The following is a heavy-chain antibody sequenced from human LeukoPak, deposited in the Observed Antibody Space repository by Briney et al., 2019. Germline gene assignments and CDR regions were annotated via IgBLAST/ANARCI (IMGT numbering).Heavy chain of an antibody. CDR2: INSDGSST. D-gene: IGHD2-15*01. V-gene: IGHV3-74*01. Sequence: GGSLRLSCAASGFTFSSYWMHWVRQAPGKGLVWVSRINSDGSSTSYADSVKGRFTISRDNAKSTLYLQMNSLRAEDTAVYYCASQYCSGGSCYLDYWGQGTLVTVSS. J-gene: IGHJ4*02. CDR1: GFTFSSYW. CDR3: ASQYCSGGSCYLDY.